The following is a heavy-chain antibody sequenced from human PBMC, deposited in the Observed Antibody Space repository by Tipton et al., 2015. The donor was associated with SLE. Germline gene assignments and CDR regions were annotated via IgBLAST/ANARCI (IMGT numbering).Heavy chain of an antibody. V-gene: IGHV4-39*01. CDR1: GGSISSSSYY. D-gene: IGHD3-3*01. CDR2: IYYSGST. J-gene: IGHJ4*02. CDR3: ARWRYFDY. Sequence: LRLSCTVSGGSISSSSYYWGWIRQPPGKGLEWIGSIYYSGSTYHNPSLKSRVTISVDTSKNQFSLKLSSVTAADTAVYYCARWRYFDYWGQGTLVTVSS.